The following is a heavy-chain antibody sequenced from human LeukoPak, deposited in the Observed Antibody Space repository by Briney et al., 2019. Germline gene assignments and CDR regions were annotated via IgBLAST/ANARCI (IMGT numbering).Heavy chain of an antibody. Sequence: SVKVSCKASGGTFSSCAISWVRQAPGQGLEWMGGIIPIFGTANYAQKFQGRVTITADESTSTAYMELSSLRSEDTAVYYCASDVYSYGYYFDYWGQGTLVTVSS. CDR1: GGTFSSCA. CDR3: ASDVYSYGYYFDY. V-gene: IGHV1-69*01. J-gene: IGHJ4*02. D-gene: IGHD5-18*01. CDR2: IIPIFGTA.